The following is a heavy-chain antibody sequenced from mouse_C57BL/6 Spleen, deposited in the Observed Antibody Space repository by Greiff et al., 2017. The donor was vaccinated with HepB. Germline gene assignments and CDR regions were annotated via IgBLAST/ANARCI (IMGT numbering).Heavy chain of an antibody. CDR3: AREGYGYDDWFAY. Sequence: EVKLMESGPGLVKPSQSLSLTCSVTGYSITSGYYWNWIRQFPGNKLEWMGYISYDGSNNYNPSLKNRISITRDTSKNQFFLKLNSVTTEDTATYYCAREGYGYDDWFAYWGQGTLVTVSA. CDR1: GYSITSGYY. J-gene: IGHJ3*01. V-gene: IGHV3-6*01. CDR2: ISYDGSN. D-gene: IGHD2-2*01.